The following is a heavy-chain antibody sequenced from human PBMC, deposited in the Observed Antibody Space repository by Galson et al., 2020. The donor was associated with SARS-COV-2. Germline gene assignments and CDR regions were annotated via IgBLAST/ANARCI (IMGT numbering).Heavy chain of an antibody. Sequence: GESLKISCSASGFIFSHYVMHWVRQAPGKGLEYVSALNGNSDTTHYADSVKGRFTISRDNSRNTVYLQMSGLRLEDTAVYYCVKDRSGTWSFEIWGRGTMVTVSS. CDR2: LNGNSDTT. D-gene: IGHD1-26*01. CDR3: VKDRSGTWSFEI. J-gene: IGHJ3*02. V-gene: IGHV3-64D*06. CDR1: GFIFSHYV.